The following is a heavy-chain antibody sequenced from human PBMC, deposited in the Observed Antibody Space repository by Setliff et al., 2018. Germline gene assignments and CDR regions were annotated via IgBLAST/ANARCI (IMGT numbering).Heavy chain of an antibody. D-gene: IGHD3-16*01. J-gene: IGHJ6*02. CDR2: IYHNGNT. Sequence: PSETLSLTCTVSGGSISSRSYYWGWIRQPPGKGLEWIGYIYHNGNTNFNPSLKTRVTMSVDTSKNQFALNLRSVTAADTAVYYCARDRTAYTYGLDVWGQGTTVTVSS. CDR3: ARDRTAYTYGLDV. V-gene: IGHV4-39*06. CDR1: GGSISSRSYY.